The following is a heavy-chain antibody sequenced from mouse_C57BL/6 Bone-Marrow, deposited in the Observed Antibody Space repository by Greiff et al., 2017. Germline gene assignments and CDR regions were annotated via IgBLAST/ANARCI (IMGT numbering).Heavy chain of an antibody. V-gene: IGHV5-15*01. J-gene: IGHJ4*01. CDR1: GFTFSDYG. D-gene: IGHD1-1*01. CDR3: ARRNYGSPSYAMDY. Sequence: EVKLMESGGGLVQPGGSLKLSCAASGFTFSDYGMAWVRQAPRKGPEWVAFISNLAYSIYYADTVTGRFTISRENAKNTLYLEMSSMRSEDTAMYYCARRNYGSPSYAMDYWGQGTSVTVSS. CDR2: ISNLAYSI.